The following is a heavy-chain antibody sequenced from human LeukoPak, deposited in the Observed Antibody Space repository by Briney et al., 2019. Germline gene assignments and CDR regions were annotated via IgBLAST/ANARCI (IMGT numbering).Heavy chain of an antibody. D-gene: IGHD3-9*01. Sequence: GGSLRLSCAASGFTFSNYAMSWVRQAPGKGLEWVSSVSGSGGSTYYADSVKGRFTISRDNSKNTLYLQMNSLRPEDTAVYYCAKGGKYDILTGYPRSRLLGDYWGQGALVTVSS. J-gene: IGHJ4*02. V-gene: IGHV3-23*01. CDR3: AKGGKYDILTGYPRSRLLGDY. CDR2: VSGSGGST. CDR1: GFTFSNYA.